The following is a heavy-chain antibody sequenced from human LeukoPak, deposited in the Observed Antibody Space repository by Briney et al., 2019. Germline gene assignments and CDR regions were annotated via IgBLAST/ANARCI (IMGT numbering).Heavy chain of an antibody. Sequence: GSLRLSCSASGFTFSSYAMHWVRQAPGKGLEYVSAISSNGGSTYYADSVKGRFTISRDNSKNTLYLQMSSLRAEDTAVYYCVKVTGIAAAGTGPHDYWGQGTLVTVSS. CDR1: GFTFSSYA. CDR2: ISSNGGST. J-gene: IGHJ4*02. CDR3: VKVTGIAAAGTGPHDY. V-gene: IGHV3-64D*06. D-gene: IGHD6-13*01.